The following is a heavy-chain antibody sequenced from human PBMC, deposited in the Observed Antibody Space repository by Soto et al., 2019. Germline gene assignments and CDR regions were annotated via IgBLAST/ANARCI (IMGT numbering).Heavy chain of an antibody. Sequence: QVQLVHSGAEVKKPGASVKVSCKASGYTFTSHAINWMRQTTGQGLEWMGWMNPNRGHTNSAQKFQGKVTMTRDTSINTAYMELTNLRSEDTAIYYCASDMSTTWGQGTLVTVSS. CDR1: GYTFTSHA. J-gene: IGHJ5*02. CDR3: ASDMSTT. CDR2: MNPNRGHT. V-gene: IGHV1-8*01. D-gene: IGHD2-2*01.